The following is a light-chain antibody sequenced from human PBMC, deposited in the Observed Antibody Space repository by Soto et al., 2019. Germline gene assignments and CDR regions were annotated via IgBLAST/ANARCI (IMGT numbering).Light chain of an antibody. V-gene: IGKV1-12*01. CDR1: QGVSSW. J-gene: IGKJ2*01. Sequence: DIPMTQSPSSVSASVGDRVTITCRASQGVSSWLAWYQQKPGNAPRLLISTVSSLQSGVPSRFSGSGSGTDFTLTISSLQPEDFATYYCQQANTFPYTFGQGTKLEIK. CDR2: TVS. CDR3: QQANTFPYT.